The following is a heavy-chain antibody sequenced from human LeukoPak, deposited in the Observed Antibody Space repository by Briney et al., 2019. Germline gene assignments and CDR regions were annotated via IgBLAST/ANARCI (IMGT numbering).Heavy chain of an antibody. D-gene: IGHD1-1*01. Sequence: GSLRLSCAASGFTFSSYSMNWVRQAPGKGPEWVSSISSSSSYIYYADSVKGRFTISRDNAKNSLYLQMNSLRAEDTAVYYCARDPGTSLDYWGQGTLVTVSS. CDR3: ARDPGTSLDY. CDR2: ISSSSSYI. J-gene: IGHJ4*02. CDR1: GFTFSSYS. V-gene: IGHV3-21*01.